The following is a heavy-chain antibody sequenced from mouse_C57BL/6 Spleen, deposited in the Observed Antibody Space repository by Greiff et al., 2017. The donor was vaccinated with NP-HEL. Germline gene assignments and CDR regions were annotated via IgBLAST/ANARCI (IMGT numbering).Heavy chain of an antibody. CDR2: IWSGGST. V-gene: IGHV2-2*01. D-gene: IGHD1-1*01. CDR3: ARNFDYGSSYDAMDY. Sequence: VMLVESGPGLVQPSQSLSITCTVSGFSLTSYGVHWVRQSPGKGLEWLGVIWSGGSTDYNAAFISRLSISKDNSKSQVFFKMNSLQADDTAIYYCARNFDYGSSYDAMDYWGQGTSVTVSS. J-gene: IGHJ4*01. CDR1: GFSLTSYG.